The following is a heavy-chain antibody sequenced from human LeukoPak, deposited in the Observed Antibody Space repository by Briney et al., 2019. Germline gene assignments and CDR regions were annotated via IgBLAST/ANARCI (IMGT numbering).Heavy chain of an antibody. CDR1: GITFNTYS. CDR3: ANHLACGSTSCPSFDD. Sequence: GGSLRLSCAVSGITFNTYSMNWVRLAPGRGLEGVASISDRGSYIYYADSVKGRFTISRDNAKNSLYLQMNSLRADDTAVYYCANHLACGSTSCPSFDDWGQGTLVTVSS. V-gene: IGHV3-21*01. J-gene: IGHJ4*02. CDR2: ISDRGSYI. D-gene: IGHD2-2*01.